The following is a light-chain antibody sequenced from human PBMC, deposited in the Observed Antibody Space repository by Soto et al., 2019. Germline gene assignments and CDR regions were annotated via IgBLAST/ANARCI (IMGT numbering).Light chain of an antibody. V-gene: IGKV1-39*01. CDR2: AAS. CDR1: QSISSY. Sequence: DIQMTQSPSSLSASVGDRINITCRASQSISSYLNWYQQKPGKDPKLLIYAASSLQSGVPSRFSGSGSGTDFTLTISSLQPEDFATYYCQQSYSTPNTFGQGTKREIK. J-gene: IGKJ2*01. CDR3: QQSYSTPNT.